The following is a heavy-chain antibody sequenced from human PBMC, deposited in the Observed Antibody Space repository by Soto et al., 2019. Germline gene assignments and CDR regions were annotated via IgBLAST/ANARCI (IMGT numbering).Heavy chain of an antibody. CDR2: ISGGGYNA. CDR1: GFTFSSYA. J-gene: IGHJ3*02. V-gene: IGHV3-23*01. Sequence: PGGPLRLSCAASGFTFSSYAMNWVRQAPGKGLEWVSVISGGGYNAYYADSVQGRFTISRDNSKNTLFLQMNSLRVEDTAIYYCAKPEGTDAFDIWGQGTVVTVSS. D-gene: IGHD3-10*01. CDR3: AKPEGTDAFDI.